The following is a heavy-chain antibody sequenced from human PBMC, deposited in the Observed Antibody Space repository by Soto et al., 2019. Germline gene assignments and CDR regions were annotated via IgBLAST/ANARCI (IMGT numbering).Heavy chain of an antibody. CDR1: GVTFSSYA. CDR2: IIPIFGTA. J-gene: IGHJ4*02. D-gene: IGHD3-3*01. Sequence: GASVKVSCKASGVTFSSYAISWVRQAPGQGLEWMGGIIPIFGTANYAQKFQGRVTITADGSTSTAYMELSSLRSEDTAVYYCAREFWSGTFDYWGQGTLVTVSS. V-gene: IGHV1-69*13. CDR3: AREFWSGTFDY.